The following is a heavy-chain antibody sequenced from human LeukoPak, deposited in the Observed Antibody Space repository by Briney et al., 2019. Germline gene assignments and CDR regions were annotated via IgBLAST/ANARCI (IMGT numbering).Heavy chain of an antibody. D-gene: IGHD2-15*01. CDR3: TRDSALLGVAFDL. J-gene: IGHJ3*01. Sequence: PGGSLRLSCSASGFPFNTYAIHWVRQAPGKGREYVAGISSNGDNTDFADSAKGRFTISRDNSKSTLFLQMNSLRAEDTAVYFCTRDSALLGVAFDLWGQGTVVTVSS. CDR1: GFPFNTYA. CDR2: ISSNGDNT. V-gene: IGHV3-64D*06.